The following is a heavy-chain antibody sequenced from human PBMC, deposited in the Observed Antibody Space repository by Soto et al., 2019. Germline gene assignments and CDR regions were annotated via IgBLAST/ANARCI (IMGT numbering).Heavy chain of an antibody. J-gene: IGHJ4*02. V-gene: IGHV1-3*05. Sequence: QVQLVQSGAEEKKPGASVKVSCKASGYTLTSYAMHWVRQAPGQRLEWMGWINAGNCNTKYSQKFQGRVTITRDTSASTAYMELSSLRSEDTAVYYCARDLEGSSWYFDYWGEGTLVTVSS. CDR3: ARDLEGSSWYFDY. CDR1: GYTLTSYA. CDR2: INAGNCNT. D-gene: IGHD6-13*01.